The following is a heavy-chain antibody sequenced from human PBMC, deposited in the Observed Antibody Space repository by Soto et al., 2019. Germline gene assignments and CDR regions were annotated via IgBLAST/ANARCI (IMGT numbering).Heavy chain of an antibody. D-gene: IGHD6-6*01. J-gene: IGHJ4*02. CDR2: ISGSGGST. Sequence: EVQLLESGGGLVQPGGSLRLSCAASGFTFSSYAMSWVRQAPGKGLEWVSAISGSGGSTYYADSVKGRFTISRDNTKKTVYLQRNSLSAEDRAVYYCAKEGVDSSSSPTGYWGQGTMVTVSS. CDR1: GFTFSSYA. CDR3: AKEGVDSSSSPTGY. V-gene: IGHV3-23*01.